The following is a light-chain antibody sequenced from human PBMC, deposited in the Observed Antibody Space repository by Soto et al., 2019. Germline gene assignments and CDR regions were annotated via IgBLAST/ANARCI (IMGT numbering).Light chain of an antibody. CDR2: KAS. V-gene: IGKV1-5*03. Sequence: DIQMTQSPSTLSGSVGDRVTITCRASQTISSWLAWYQQKPGKAPKLLVYKASTLKSGVPSRYSGSESGTEFPLTLSSLQPDDFATYYSQHYNSYSEAFGQETKVDIK. J-gene: IGKJ1*01. CDR3: QHYNSYSEA. CDR1: QTISSW.